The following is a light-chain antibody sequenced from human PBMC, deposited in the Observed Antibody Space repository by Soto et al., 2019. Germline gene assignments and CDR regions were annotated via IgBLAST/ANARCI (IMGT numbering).Light chain of an antibody. Sequence: QSVLTQSPSASASLGASVKLTCTLSSGHSSYAIAWHQQQPEKGPRFLMKLNSDGSHSKGDGISDRFSGSSSGAERYLTITSRQSEDEADYYCQTWGADSVIFGGGTKVTVL. CDR3: QTWGADSVI. J-gene: IGLJ2*01. CDR2: LNSDGSH. CDR1: SGHSSYA. V-gene: IGLV4-69*01.